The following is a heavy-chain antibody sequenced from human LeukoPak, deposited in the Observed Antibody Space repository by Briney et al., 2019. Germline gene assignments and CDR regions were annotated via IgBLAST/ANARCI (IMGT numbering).Heavy chain of an antibody. CDR1: GGSISGYY. Sequence: SETLSLTCTVSGGSISGYYWSWMRQPPGKGLEWVGYIFESQTTGYNPSLESRVTISQDTSRNQFSLKLSSVTAADTAVYYCARFIVVPAGVFITGALDIWGQGTMVTVSS. D-gene: IGHD2-2*01. CDR3: ARFIVVPAGVFITGALDI. CDR2: IFESQTT. J-gene: IGHJ3*02. V-gene: IGHV4-59*01.